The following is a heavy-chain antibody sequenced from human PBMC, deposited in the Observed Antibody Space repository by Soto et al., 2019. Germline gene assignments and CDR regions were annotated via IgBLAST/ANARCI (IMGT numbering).Heavy chain of an antibody. D-gene: IGHD3-22*01. Sequence: GGSLRLSCAASGFTFSSYAMHWVRQAPGKGLEWVAVISYDGSNKYYADSVKGRFTISRDNSKNTLYLQMNSLRAEDTAVYYCARVHLDNYDSSGYYFYYFDYWGQGTLVTVSS. J-gene: IGHJ4*02. CDR3: ARVHLDNYDSSGYYFYYFDY. CDR1: GFTFSSYA. CDR2: ISYDGSNK. V-gene: IGHV3-30-3*01.